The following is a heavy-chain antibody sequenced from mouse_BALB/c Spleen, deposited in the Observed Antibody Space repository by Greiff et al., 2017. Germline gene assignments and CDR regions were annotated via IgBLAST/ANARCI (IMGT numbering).Heavy chain of an antibody. V-gene: IGHV1-14*01. Sequence: VQLKESGPELVKPGASVKMSCKASGYTFTSYVMHWVKQKPGQGLEWIGYINPYNDGTKYNEKFKGKATLTSDKSSSTAYMELSSLTSEDSAVYYCAREDGSSYGYFDVWGAGTTVTVSS. CDR3: AREDGSSYGYFDV. CDR2: INPYNDGT. D-gene: IGHD1-1*01. CDR1: GYTFTSYV. J-gene: IGHJ1*01.